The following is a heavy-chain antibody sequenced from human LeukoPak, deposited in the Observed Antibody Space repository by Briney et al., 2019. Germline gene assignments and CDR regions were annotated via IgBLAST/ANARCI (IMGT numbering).Heavy chain of an antibody. Sequence: GASVKVSCKASGYTFTGYYIHWLRQAPGQGLEWMGWLNPNSGGSLYAQKFQGRVTMTRDTSTTTAYMELSRLRSDDTAVYYCARVGAAGNYGMDVWGQGTTVTVSS. CDR3: ARVGAAGNYGMDV. J-gene: IGHJ6*02. CDR1: GYTFTGYY. V-gene: IGHV1-2*02. CDR2: LNPNSGGS. D-gene: IGHD6-13*01.